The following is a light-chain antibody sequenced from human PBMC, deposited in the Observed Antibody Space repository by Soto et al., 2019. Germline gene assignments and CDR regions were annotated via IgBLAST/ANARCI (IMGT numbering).Light chain of an antibody. CDR1: QSVSSN. CDR3: QQYGTWWT. Sequence: EIVMTQSPATLSVSPGERATLSCRASQSVSSNLAWYQKKPGQAPRLLIYGASTRATGIPARFSGSGSGTEFTLTISSLQSEDFAVYYCQQYGTWWTFGQGTKVEIK. CDR2: GAS. J-gene: IGKJ1*01. V-gene: IGKV3-15*01.